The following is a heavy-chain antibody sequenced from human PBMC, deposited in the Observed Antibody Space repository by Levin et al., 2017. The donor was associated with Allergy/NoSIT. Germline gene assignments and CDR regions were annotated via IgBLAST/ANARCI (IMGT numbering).Heavy chain of an antibody. J-gene: IGHJ4*02. D-gene: IGHD2-2*01. CDR1: DFTFGSYG. CDR2: ISYDGSKK. V-gene: IGHV3-30*18. Sequence: GESLKISCAASDFTFGSYGMHWVRQAPGKGLEWVAVISYDGSKKYYADSVKGRFTISRDNSKNTLYLQMSSLRTEDTGVYYCAKGDCGSINCPFDDWGQGTLVTVSS. CDR3: AKGDCGSINCPFDD.